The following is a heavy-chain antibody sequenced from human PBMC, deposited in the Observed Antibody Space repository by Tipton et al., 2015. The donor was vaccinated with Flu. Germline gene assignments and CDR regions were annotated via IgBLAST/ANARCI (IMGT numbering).Heavy chain of an antibody. V-gene: IGHV3-48*03. Sequence: QLVQSGGGLVQPGGSLRLCCAASRFTFSSYEMNWVRQAPGKGLEWLSYISSIGTTISYADSVKGRFTISRDNAKNSLYLQLNSPRAEDTAVYYCATLTGDDYWGQGNLVTVSS. CDR1: RFTFSSYE. J-gene: IGHJ4*02. D-gene: IGHD7-27*01. CDR3: ATLTGDDY. CDR2: ISSIGTTI.